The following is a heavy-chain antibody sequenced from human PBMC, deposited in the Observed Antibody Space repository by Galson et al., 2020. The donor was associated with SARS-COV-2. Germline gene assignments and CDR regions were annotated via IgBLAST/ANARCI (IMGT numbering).Heavy chain of an antibody. CDR3: AKGPTDTSGWTNWFDP. J-gene: IGHJ5*02. CDR2: LSGTGGST. D-gene: IGHD6-19*01. V-gene: IGHV3-23*01. Sequence: TGGSLRLSCAASGFTFSNYAMSWVRQAPGKGLEWVSSLSGTGGSTYYAASVKGRFTISRDNSKNTLYLQMNSLRAEDTAVYYCAKGPTDTSGWTNWFDPWGQGTLVTVSS. CDR1: GFTFSNYA.